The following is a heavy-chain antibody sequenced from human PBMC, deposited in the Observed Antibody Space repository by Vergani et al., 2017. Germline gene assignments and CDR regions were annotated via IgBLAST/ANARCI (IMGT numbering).Heavy chain of an antibody. CDR2: IIPIFGTA. Sequence: QVQLVQSGAEVKKPGSSVKVSCKASGGTFSSYAISWVRQAPGQGLEWMGGIIPIFGTANYAQKFQGRVTITADESTSTAYMELSSLRSEDTAVYSCARERRDGYNLRGYFDYWGQGTLVTVSS. V-gene: IGHV1-69*01. D-gene: IGHD5-24*01. J-gene: IGHJ4*02. CDR3: ARERRDGYNLRGYFDY. CDR1: GGTFSSYA.